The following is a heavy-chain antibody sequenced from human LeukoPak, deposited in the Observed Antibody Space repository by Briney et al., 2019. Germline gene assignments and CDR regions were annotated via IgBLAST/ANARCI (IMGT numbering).Heavy chain of an antibody. J-gene: IGHJ4*02. CDR2: IIPIFGTA. V-gene: IGHV1-69*05. D-gene: IGHD3-22*01. CDR3: ARDSHSKSSGYSFDY. CDR1: GGTFSSYA. Sequence: SVKVSCKASGGTFSSYAISWVRQAPGQGLEWMGRIIPIFGTANYAQKFQGRVTITTDESTSTAYMELSSLRSEDTAVYYCARDSHSKSSGYSFDYWGQGTLVTVSS.